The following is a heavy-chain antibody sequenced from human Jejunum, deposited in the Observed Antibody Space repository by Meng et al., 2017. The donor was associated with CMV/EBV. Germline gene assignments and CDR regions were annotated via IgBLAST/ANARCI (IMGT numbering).Heavy chain of an antibody. CDR1: GFHFGSYG. Sequence: RSLGLSCGASGFHFGSYGMHWVRQAPGKGLEWVAVIWHDGSQKYHADSVKGRFIISRDIAKNTLFLQMNGLRADDTALYYCAKDMAFWGQGTLVTVSS. D-gene: IGHD3-10*01. CDR2: IWHDGSQK. V-gene: IGHV3-33*03. J-gene: IGHJ4*02. CDR3: AKDMAF.